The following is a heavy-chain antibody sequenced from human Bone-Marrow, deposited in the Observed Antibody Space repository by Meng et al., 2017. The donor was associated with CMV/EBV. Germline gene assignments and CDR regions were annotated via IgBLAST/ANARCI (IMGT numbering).Heavy chain of an antibody. D-gene: IGHD3-22*01. CDR2: INPSGGST. V-gene: IGHV1-46*01. Sequence: ASVKVSCKASGYTFTSYYMHWVRQAPGQGLEWMGIINPSGGSTSYAQKFQGRVTMTRDTSTSTVYMELSSLRSEDTAVYYCARHDRTHEFAFYYYYGMDVWGQGTTVTVYS. CDR3: ARHDRTHEFAFYYYYGMDV. J-gene: IGHJ6*01. CDR1: GYTFTSYY.